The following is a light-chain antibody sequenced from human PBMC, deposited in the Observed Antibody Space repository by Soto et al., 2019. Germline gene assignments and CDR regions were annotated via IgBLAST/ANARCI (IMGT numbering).Light chain of an antibody. Sequence: QSALTQPASVSGSPGQSITISCTGTSSDVGGYNYVSWYQQHPGKAPQLIIYDVTNRPSGVSNRFSGSKSGNTASLTVSGLQAEDEADDYCSSSTSSSTSVVFGGGTQLTVL. V-gene: IGLV2-14*03. J-gene: IGLJ2*01. CDR2: DVT. CDR1: SSDVGGYNY. CDR3: SSSTSSSTSVV.